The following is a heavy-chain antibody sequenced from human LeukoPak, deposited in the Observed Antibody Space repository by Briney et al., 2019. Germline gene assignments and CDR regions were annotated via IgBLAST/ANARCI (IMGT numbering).Heavy chain of an antibody. D-gene: IGHD6-19*01. J-gene: IGHJ4*02. CDR2: IKQDGSEK. CDR1: GFTFSSYW. V-gene: IGHV3-7*01. CDR3: ARVAVAGAEDY. Sequence: GGSLRLSCAASGFTFSSYWMSWVRQAPGKGLEWVANIKQDGSEKYYVDSVKGRFTISRDNAKNSLYLQMNSLRVEDTAVYYCARVAVAGAEDYWGQGTLVTVSS.